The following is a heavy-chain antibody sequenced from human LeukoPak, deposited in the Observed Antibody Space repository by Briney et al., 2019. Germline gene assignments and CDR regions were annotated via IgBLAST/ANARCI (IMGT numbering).Heavy chain of an antibody. CDR3: ARDRLGSGWSFDY. CDR2: VSSSGDRI. V-gene: IGHV3-64*01. Sequence: GGAVRLSCAASGFTFSSFYMHWVRQAPGQGLEYVSSVSSSGDRIHYASSVKGRFTISRDNSKNTLYLQMGSLRAEDMALYYCARDRLGSGWSFDYWGQGTLVTVSS. CDR1: GFTFSSFY. D-gene: IGHD6-19*01. J-gene: IGHJ4*02.